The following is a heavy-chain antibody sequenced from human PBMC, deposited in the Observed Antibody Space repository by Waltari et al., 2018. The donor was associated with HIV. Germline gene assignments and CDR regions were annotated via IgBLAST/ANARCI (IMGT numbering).Heavy chain of an antibody. D-gene: IGHD6-25*01. J-gene: IGHJ6*02. CDR1: GFRFDDFS. CDR2: ISFDSKFK. CDR3: AREVAAAGSLHFYGMDV. V-gene: IGHV3-33*05. Sequence: QEQLKESGGGVVQPWTSLSLSCNSSGFRFDDFSFPWVRQAPGKGREWLSVISFDSKFKVYGDSMKGRLSISRDNARSTVNLHIFSLRVEDTAVYFCAREVAAAGSLHFYGMDVWGQGTAVSVSS.